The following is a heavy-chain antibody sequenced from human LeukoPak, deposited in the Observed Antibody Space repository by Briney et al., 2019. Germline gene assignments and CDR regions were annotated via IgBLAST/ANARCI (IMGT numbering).Heavy chain of an antibody. CDR3: ATPTEDYDILTDAYCYGMDV. CDR1: GGTFSSYA. V-gene: IGHV1-69*01. J-gene: IGHJ6*02. Sequence: ASVKVSCKASGGTFSSYAISWVRQAPGQGLEWMGGIIPIFGTANYAQKFQGRVTITADESTSTAYMELSSLRSEDTAVYYCATPTEDYDILTDAYCYGMDVWGQGTTVTVSS. CDR2: IIPIFGTA. D-gene: IGHD3-9*01.